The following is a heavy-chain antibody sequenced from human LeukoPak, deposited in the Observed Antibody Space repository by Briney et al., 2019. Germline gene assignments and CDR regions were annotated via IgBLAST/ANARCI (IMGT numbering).Heavy chain of an antibody. J-gene: IGHJ4*02. D-gene: IGHD6-6*01. V-gene: IGHV3-23*01. CDR3: AKGSAAARPYYFDS. Sequence: GGSLRLSCQTSGFTFGNYAMSWVRQAQGKELEWISAISTNGVNTYYADSVKGRFTISRDNSRHTLSLQMNGLRADDTAVYYCAKGSAAARPYYFDSWGQGTLVAVSS. CDR1: GFTFGNYA. CDR2: ISTNGVNT.